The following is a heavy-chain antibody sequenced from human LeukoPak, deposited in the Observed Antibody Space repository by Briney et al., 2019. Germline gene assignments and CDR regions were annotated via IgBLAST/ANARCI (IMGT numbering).Heavy chain of an antibody. CDR1: GGSISSGGYY. V-gene: IGHV4-31*03. Sequence: SQTLSLTCTVSGGSISSGGYYWRWIRQHPGKGLEWIGYIYYSGRTYYNPSLKSRVTISVDTSKNQFSLKLSSVTAADTAVFYCARFIAMGYYFDYWGQGTLVTVSS. J-gene: IGHJ4*02. CDR3: ARFIAMGYYFDY. D-gene: IGHD5-18*01. CDR2: IYYSGRT.